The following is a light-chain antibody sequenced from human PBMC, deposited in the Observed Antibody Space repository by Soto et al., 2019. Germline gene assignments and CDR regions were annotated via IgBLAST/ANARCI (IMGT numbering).Light chain of an antibody. J-gene: IGKJ1*01. CDR3: QQSYSTPT. Sequence: DIQMTQSPSSLSASVGDRVTITCRASQSITNYLNWYQHHPGKAHKLLSYTPSTLQSGVPFRFSRSGSETDLTLTISGLQPEDFATYYCQQSYSTPTFGQGTKVES. CDR1: QSITNY. V-gene: IGKV1-39*01. CDR2: TPS.